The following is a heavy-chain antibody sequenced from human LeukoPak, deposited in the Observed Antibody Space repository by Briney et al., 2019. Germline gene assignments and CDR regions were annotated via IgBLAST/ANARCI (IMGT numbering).Heavy chain of an antibody. CDR2: IYSGGST. D-gene: IGHD6-19*01. CDR1: GFAVKSSY. Sequence: PGGSLRLSCAASGFAVKSSYMNWVRQAPGKGLEWVSVIYSGGSTYYADSVKGRFTISRDNSKNTLYLQMNSLRAEDTAVYYCARVRGQWPVGGPFDYWGQGTLVTVSS. CDR3: ARVRGQWPVGGPFDY. V-gene: IGHV3-53*01. J-gene: IGHJ4*02.